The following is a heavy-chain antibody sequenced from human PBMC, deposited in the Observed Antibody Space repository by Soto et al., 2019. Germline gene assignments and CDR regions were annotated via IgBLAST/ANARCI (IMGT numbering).Heavy chain of an antibody. J-gene: IGHJ4*02. CDR3: EKENDGAGSYLRTALDY. V-gene: IGHV3-23*01. CDR1: GFTFSSYA. Sequence: EVQLLESGGGLVQPGGSLRLSCAASGFTFSSYAMSWVRQAPGKGLEWVSAISGSGGSTYYADSGKGRLTISRDNSTTTPFLQMNSLRAEETAVYYCEKENDGAGSYLRTALDYWGQGTLVTVSS. CDR2: ISGSGGST. D-gene: IGHD3-10*01.